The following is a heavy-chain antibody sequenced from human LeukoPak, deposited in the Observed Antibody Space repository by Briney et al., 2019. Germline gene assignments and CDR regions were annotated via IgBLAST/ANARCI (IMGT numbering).Heavy chain of an antibody. Sequence: ASVKVSCKVSGYTLTELSMHWVRQAPGKGLEWMGGSDPEDGETIYAQKFQGRVTMTEDTSTDTAYMELSSLRSEDTPVYYCATEGRQLLWYDYWGQGTLVTVSS. V-gene: IGHV1-24*01. CDR1: GYTLTELS. CDR3: ATEGRQLLWYDY. D-gene: IGHD3-10*01. CDR2: SDPEDGET. J-gene: IGHJ4*02.